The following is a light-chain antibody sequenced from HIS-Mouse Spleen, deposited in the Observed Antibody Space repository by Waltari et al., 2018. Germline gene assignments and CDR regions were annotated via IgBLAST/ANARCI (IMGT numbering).Light chain of an antibody. CDR3: AAWDDSLSGPV. V-gene: IGLV1-47*01. CDR2: RNN. Sequence: QSVLTQPPSASGTPGQRVTISCSGSSSNIRRNYVSWDQQLPGTAPKPRIYRNNQRPSGVPDRCSGSKSGTSASLAISGLRSEDEADYYCAAWDDSLSGPVFGGGTKLTVL. J-gene: IGLJ3*02. CDR1: SSNIRRNY.